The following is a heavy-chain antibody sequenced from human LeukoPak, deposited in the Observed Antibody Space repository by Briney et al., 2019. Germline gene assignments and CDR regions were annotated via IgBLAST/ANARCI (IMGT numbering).Heavy chain of an antibody. Sequence: ASVKVSCKVSGYTLTELSMHWVRQAPGKGLEGMGGFDPEDGETIYAQTFQGRVTMTEDTSTDTAYMELSSLRSEDTAVYYCATVMISGWSTYYFDYWGQGTLVTVSS. CDR1: GYTLTELS. V-gene: IGHV1-24*01. CDR3: ATVMISGWSTYYFDY. CDR2: FDPEDGET. D-gene: IGHD6-19*01. J-gene: IGHJ4*02.